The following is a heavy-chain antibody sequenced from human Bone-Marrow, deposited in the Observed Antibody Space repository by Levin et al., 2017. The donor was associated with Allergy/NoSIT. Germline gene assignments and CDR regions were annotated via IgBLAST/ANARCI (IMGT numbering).Heavy chain of an antibody. CDR1: GGSIYTYY. V-gene: IGHV4-59*08. Sequence: PSETLSLTCTVSGGSIYTYYATWIRQSPGKGLEWIGHVYYSGSATYNPSLKSRLSLSVVASKAQFSLTLSSVTAADTAVYYCVRQQYSGYDYLEFDSWGQGTLVTVSS. J-gene: IGHJ4*02. CDR2: VYYSGSA. D-gene: IGHD5-12*01. CDR3: VRQQYSGYDYLEFDS.